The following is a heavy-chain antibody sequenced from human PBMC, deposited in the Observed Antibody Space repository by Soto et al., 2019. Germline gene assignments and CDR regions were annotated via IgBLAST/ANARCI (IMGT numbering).Heavy chain of an antibody. V-gene: IGHV3-53*01. CDR2: IYSGGST. J-gene: IGHJ4*02. D-gene: IGHD3-16*01. CDR1: GFTVSNNY. CDR3: ERSQTLYYVDY. Sequence: GGSLRLSCAASGFTVSNNYMSWVRQAPGKGLECVSVIYSGGSTYYADSVKGRFTISRDNSKNTLYLQMNSLRAEDTAVYYCERSQTLYYVDYWGQGTLVTVSS.